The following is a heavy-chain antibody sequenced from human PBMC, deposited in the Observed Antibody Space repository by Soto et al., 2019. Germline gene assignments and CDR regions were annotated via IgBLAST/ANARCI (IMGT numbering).Heavy chain of an antibody. V-gene: IGHV3-30*18. CDR1: GFTFSSYG. D-gene: IGHD6-6*01. J-gene: IGHJ6*02. Sequence: LRLSCAASGFTFSSYGMHWVRQAPGKGLEWVAVISYDGSNKYYADSVKGRFTISRDNSKNTLYLQMNSLRAEDTAVYYCAKDRLSSSSGDYYYGMDVWGQGTTVTVSS. CDR3: AKDRLSSSSGDYYYGMDV. CDR2: ISYDGSNK.